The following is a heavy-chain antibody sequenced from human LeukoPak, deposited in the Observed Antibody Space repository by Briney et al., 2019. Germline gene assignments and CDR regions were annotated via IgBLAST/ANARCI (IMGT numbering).Heavy chain of an antibody. CDR3: ARGSQGYDSSGYHWFVY. CDR2: IYTSGST. D-gene: IGHD3-22*01. V-gene: IGHV4-4*07. Sequence: PSETLSLTCTVSGGSISSYYWSWIRQPAGKGLEWIGRIYTSGSTNYNPSLKSRVTMSVDTSKNQFSLKLSSVTAADTAVYYCARGSQGYDSSGYHWFVYWGQGTLVTVSS. J-gene: IGHJ4*02. CDR1: GGSISSYY.